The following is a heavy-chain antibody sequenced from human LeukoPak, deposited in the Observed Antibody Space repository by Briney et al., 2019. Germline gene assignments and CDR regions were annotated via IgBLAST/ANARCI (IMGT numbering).Heavy chain of an antibody. CDR1: GFTFSSYS. Sequence: GGSPRLSCAASGFTFSSYSMNWVRQAPGKGLEWVSYLSSSSSTIYYADSVKGRFTISRDNAKNSLYLQVNSLRDEDTAVYYCARSVVVRGVIPFYFDYWGQGTLVTVSS. D-gene: IGHD3-10*01. V-gene: IGHV3-48*02. CDR3: ARSVVVRGVIPFYFDY. J-gene: IGHJ4*02. CDR2: LSSSSSTI.